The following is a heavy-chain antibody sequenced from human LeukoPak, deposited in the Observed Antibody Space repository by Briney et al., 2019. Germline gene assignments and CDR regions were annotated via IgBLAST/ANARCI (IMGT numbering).Heavy chain of an antibody. D-gene: IGHD3-22*01. CDR3: ARQGAVVRGYYYFSGMDV. V-gene: IGHV4-39*01. Sequence: SETLPLNCTVPGDSIISYKYYWGWIRQPPGKGLEWLGSIYHRGSTYYNPSLQSRLTISVDTSKNLFSLRLTSVTAADTAVYYCARQGAVVRGYYYFSGMDVWGQGTTVAVSS. J-gene: IGHJ6*02. CDR1: GDSIISYKYY. CDR2: IYHRGST.